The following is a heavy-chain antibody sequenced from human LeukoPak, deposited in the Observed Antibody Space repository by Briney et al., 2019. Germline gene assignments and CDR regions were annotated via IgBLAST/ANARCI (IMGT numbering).Heavy chain of an antibody. V-gene: IGHV1-69*13. CDR3: ARVEIEEYSSGRFDY. J-gene: IGHJ4*02. CDR2: IIPIFGTA. D-gene: IGHD6-19*01. CDR1: GGTFSSYA. Sequence: SVKVSCKASGGTFSSYAISWVRQAPGQGLEWMGGIIPIFGTANYAQKFQGRVTITADESTSTAYMELSSLRSEDTAVYYCARVEIEEYSSGRFDYWGQGTLVTVSS.